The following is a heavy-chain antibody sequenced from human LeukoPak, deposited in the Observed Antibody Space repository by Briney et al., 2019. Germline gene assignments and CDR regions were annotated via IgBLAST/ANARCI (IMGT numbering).Heavy chain of an antibody. V-gene: IGHV3-48*03. CDR2: ISSSGSTI. J-gene: IGHJ3*02. CDR3: AKDIGATDYTPVAFDI. CDR1: GFTFSSYE. D-gene: IGHD4-11*01. Sequence: PGGSLRLSCAASGFTFSSYEMNWVRQAPGKGLEWVSYISSSGSTIYYADSVKGRFTISRDNAKNSLYLQMNSLRADDTALYYCAKDIGATDYTPVAFDIWGQGTMVTVSS.